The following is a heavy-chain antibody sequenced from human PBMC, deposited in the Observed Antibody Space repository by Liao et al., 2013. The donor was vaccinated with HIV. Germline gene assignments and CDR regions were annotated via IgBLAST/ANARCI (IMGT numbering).Heavy chain of an antibody. J-gene: IGHJ6*03. CDR1: GGSFSRYY. D-gene: IGHD6-13*01. CDR3: ARGTDRLAAAGIIYYYYYYMDV. CDR2: INHSGNT. V-gene: IGHV4-34*01. Sequence: QVQLQQWGAGLLKPSETLSLTCAVYGGSFSRYYWSWMRQPPGKGLEWIGEINHSGNTNYNPSLKSRVTISVDTSKKQFSLKLSSVTAADTAVYYCARGTDRLAAAGIIYYYYYYMDVWGKGTTVTVSS.